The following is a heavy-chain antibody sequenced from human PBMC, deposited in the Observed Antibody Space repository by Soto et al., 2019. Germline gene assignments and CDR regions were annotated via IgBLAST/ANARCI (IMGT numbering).Heavy chain of an antibody. J-gene: IGHJ4*02. D-gene: IGHD4-17*01. CDR2: ISSDIITT. V-gene: IGHV3-48*02. Sequence: GSLRLSCTASGFTFRTYSMNWVRQAPGKGLECVAYISSDIITTYYADSVKGRFTISRDNAKNSLYLQMNSLRDEDTAVYYCARDSVDYGDLDYWGQGTLVTVSS. CDR3: ARDSVDYGDLDY. CDR1: GFTFRTYS.